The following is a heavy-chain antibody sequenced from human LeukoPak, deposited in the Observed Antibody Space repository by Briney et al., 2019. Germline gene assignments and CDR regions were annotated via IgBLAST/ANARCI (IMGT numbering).Heavy chain of an antibody. CDR2: ISYDGSNK. D-gene: IGHD3-3*01. J-gene: IGHJ5*02. V-gene: IGHV3-30*18. CDR1: GFTFSSYG. CDR3: AKDGQRFLEWLLPNWFDP. Sequence: GRSLRLSCAASGFTFSSYGMHWVRQAPGKGLEWVAVISYDGSNKYYADSVNGRFTISRDNSKNTLYLQMNSLRAEDTAVYYCAKDGQRFLEWLLPNWFDPWGQGTLVTVSS.